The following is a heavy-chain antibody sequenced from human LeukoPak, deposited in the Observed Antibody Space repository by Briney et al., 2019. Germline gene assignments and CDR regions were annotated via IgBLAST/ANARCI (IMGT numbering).Heavy chain of an antibody. CDR2: IYTSGST. J-gene: IGHJ3*02. CDR1: GGSISSGSYY. D-gene: IGHD1-26*01. V-gene: IGHV4-61*02. Sequence: PSQTLSLTCTVSGGSISSGSYYWSWIRQPAGKGLEWIGRIYTSGSTNYNPSLKSRVTISVDTSKNQFSLKLSSVTAADTAVYYCARDRVGATTTDDAFDIWGQGTMVTVSS. CDR3: ARDRVGATTTDDAFDI.